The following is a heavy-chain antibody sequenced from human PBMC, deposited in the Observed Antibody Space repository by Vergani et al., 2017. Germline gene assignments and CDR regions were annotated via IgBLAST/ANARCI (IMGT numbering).Heavy chain of an antibody. CDR2: IGTAGDT. J-gene: IGHJ3*02. Sequence: EVQLVESGGGLVQPGGSLRLSCAASGFTFSSYDMHWVRQATGKGLEWVSAIGTAGDTYYPGSVKGRFTISRENAKNSLYLQMNSLRAGDTAVYYCARGEHVRFGNPTAFDIWGQGTMVTVSS. D-gene: IGHD3-10*01. CDR1: GFTFSSYD. V-gene: IGHV3-13*01. CDR3: ARGEHVRFGNPTAFDI.